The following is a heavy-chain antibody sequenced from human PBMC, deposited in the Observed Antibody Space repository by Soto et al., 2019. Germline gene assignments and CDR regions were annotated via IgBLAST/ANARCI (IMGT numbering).Heavy chain of an antibody. CDR1: GFTFSSYW. CDR2: INSDGSST. D-gene: IGHD6-13*01. CDR3: ARVSSSWLGGGYFDY. J-gene: IGHJ4*02. V-gene: IGHV3-74*01. Sequence: EVQLVESGGGLVQPGGSLRLSCAASGFTFSSYWMHWVRQAPGKGLVWVSRINSDGSSTSYADSVKGRFTISRDNAKNTLYLQINSLRAEDTAVYYCARVSSSWLGGGYFDYWGQVTLVTVSS.